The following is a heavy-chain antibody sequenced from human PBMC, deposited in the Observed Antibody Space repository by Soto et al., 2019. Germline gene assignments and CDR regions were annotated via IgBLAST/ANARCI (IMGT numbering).Heavy chain of an antibody. CDR2: ISGSGGST. Sequence: EVQLLESGGGLVQPGGSLRLSCAASGFTFSSYAMSWVRQAPGKGLEWVSAISGSGGSTYYADSVKGRFTISRDNSKNTLYLHMNSLRAEDTAVYYCAKVDGGYFDWLREEWGQGTLVTVSS. J-gene: IGHJ4*02. V-gene: IGHV3-23*01. CDR1: GFTFSSYA. CDR3: AKVDGGYFDWLREE. D-gene: IGHD3-9*01.